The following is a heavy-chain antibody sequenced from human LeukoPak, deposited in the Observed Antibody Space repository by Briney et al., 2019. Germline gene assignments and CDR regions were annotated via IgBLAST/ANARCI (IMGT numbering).Heavy chain of an antibody. D-gene: IGHD2-21*01. J-gene: IGHJ4*02. CDR2: IYYSGST. CDR3: ARHIAYCGGDCYSYYFDY. Sequence: SETLSLTCTVSGGSISSSSYYWGWIRQPPGKGLEWIGSIYYSGSTYYNPSLKSRVTMSVDTPKNQFSLKLSSVTAADTAVYYCARHIAYCGGDCYSYYFDYWGQGTLVTVSS. CDR1: GGSISSSSYY. V-gene: IGHV4-39*01.